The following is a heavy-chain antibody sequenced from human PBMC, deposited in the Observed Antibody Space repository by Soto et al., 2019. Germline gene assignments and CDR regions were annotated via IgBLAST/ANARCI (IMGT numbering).Heavy chain of an antibody. V-gene: IGHV3-30*03. CDR2: ISYDGSNK. D-gene: IGHD2-2*01. CDR1: GFTFSSYG. Sequence: GGSLRLSCAASGFTFSSYGMHWVRQAPGKGLEWVAVISYDGSNKYYADSVKGRFTISRDNSKNTLYLQMNSLRAEDTAVYYCAGADIVVVPAALDYWGQGTLVTVSS. J-gene: IGHJ4*02. CDR3: AGADIVVVPAALDY.